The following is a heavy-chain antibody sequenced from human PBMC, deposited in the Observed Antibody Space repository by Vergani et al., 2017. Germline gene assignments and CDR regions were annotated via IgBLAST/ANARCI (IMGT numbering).Heavy chain of an antibody. Sequence: EVQLLEAGGGLVQPGGALRLSCAASGFTFIMHAMSWVRQAPGKGLEWVSTLSASDRRTHYADSVMGRFTISRDISKNTLFLHMNSLRPEDTAVYYCAKVGRSEVAGTFGAFDIWGQGTMVTVSS. V-gene: IGHV3-23*01. J-gene: IGHJ3*02. CDR2: LSASDRRT. CDR1: GFTFIMHA. CDR3: AKVGRSEVAGTFGAFDI. D-gene: IGHD6-19*01.